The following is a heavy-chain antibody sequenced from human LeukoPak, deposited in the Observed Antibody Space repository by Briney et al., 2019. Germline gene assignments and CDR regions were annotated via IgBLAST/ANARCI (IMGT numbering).Heavy chain of an antibody. CDR3: ARDGNYYGSGSYWDY. D-gene: IGHD3-10*01. Sequence: ASVKVSCKASGYTFTSYGISWVRQAPGQGLEWMGWISAYNGNTNYAHKLQGRVTMTTDKSTSTAYMEVRSLRSDDTAVYYCARDGNYYGSGSYWDYWGQGTLVTVSS. V-gene: IGHV1-18*01. CDR2: ISAYNGNT. J-gene: IGHJ4*02. CDR1: GYTFTSYG.